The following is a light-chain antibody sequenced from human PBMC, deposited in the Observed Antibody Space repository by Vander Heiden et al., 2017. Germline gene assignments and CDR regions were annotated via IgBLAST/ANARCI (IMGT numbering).Light chain of an antibody. CDR1: SDINVGTYS. CDR3: LIWHTSAWV. V-gene: IGLV5-45*03. Sequence: QAVLTHPSSRPPHPGASASLTCTLRSDINVGTYSIYWYQQKPGSPPQYLLRYNSDSDKQQGSGVPSRFSGSKDASANAGILLISGLQSEDEADYYGLIWHTSAWVFGGGTKLTVL. J-gene: IGLJ3*02. CDR2: YNSDSDK.